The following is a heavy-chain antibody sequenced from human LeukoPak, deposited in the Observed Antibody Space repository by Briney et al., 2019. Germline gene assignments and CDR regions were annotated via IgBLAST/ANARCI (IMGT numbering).Heavy chain of an antibody. D-gene: IGHD3-22*01. V-gene: IGHV1-8*01. J-gene: IGHJ5*02. Sequence: ASVKVSCKASGYTFTSYDINWVRQATGQGLEWMGWMNPNSGNTGYAQKFQGRVTMTRNTSISTAYMELSSLRSEDTAVYYCARAPPKRLANWFDPWGQGTLVTVSS. CDR1: GYTFTSYD. CDR3: ARAPPKRLANWFDP. CDR2: MNPNSGNT.